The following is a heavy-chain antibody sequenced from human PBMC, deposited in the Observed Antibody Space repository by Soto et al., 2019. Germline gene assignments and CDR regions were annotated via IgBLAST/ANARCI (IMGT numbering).Heavy chain of an antibody. CDR2: IIPIFGTE. CDR1: GGTFSSYA. J-gene: IGHJ6*02. D-gene: IGHD6-13*01. V-gene: IGHV1-69*01. CDR3: ARDRIAGSKYYYGMDV. Sequence: QVQLVQSGAEVKKPGSSVRVSCKASGGTFSSYAISWVRQAPGQGLEWMGGIIPIFGTENYAQKFQGRVTITADESTSTAYMELSSLRSEDTAVYYWARDRIAGSKYYYGMDVWGQGTTGTVSS.